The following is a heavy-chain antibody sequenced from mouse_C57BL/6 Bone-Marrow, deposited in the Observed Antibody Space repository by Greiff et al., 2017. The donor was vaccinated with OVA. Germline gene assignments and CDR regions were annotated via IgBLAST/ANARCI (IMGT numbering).Heavy chain of an antibody. Sequence: EVKLVESGGDLVKPGGSLKLSCAASGFTFSSYGMSWVRQTPDKRLEWVATISSGGSYTYYPDSVKGRFTISRDNAKNTLYLQMSSLKSEDTAMYYCARQGLRRYYAMDYWGQGTSVTVSS. CDR1: GFTFSSYG. D-gene: IGHD2-2*01. V-gene: IGHV5-6*01. J-gene: IGHJ4*01. CDR2: ISSGGSYT. CDR3: ARQGLRRYYAMDY.